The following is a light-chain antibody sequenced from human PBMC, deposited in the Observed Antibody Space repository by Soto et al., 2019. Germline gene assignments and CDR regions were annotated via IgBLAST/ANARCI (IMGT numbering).Light chain of an antibody. CDR2: EIN. Sequence: QSVLTQPPSASGSPGQSVTISCTGTRSDIGGYNYVSWYQQYPGKAPKLVIFEINKRPSGVPDRFSGSKSGITASLTVSGLQAEDEAASSFCAYAGSNIYVFATGTELAVL. CDR1: RSDIGGYNY. CDR3: CAYAGSNIYV. J-gene: IGLJ1*01. V-gene: IGLV2-8*01.